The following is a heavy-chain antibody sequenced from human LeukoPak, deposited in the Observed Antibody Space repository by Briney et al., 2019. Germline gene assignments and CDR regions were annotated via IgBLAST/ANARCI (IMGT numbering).Heavy chain of an antibody. D-gene: IGHD6-19*01. CDR3: ARRPAAVAAKGAFDI. Sequence: KPSGTLSLTCAVSGGSISSSNWWSWVRQPPGKGLEWIGEFYHSGSTNYNPSLKSRVTISVDKSKNQFSLKLSSVTAADTAVYYCARRPAAVAAKGAFDIWGQGTMVTVSS. V-gene: IGHV4-4*02. CDR2: FYHSGST. CDR1: GGSISSSNW. J-gene: IGHJ3*02.